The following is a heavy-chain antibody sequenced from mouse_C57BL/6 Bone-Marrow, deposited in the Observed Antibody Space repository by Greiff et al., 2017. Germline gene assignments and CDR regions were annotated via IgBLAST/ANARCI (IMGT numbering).Heavy chain of an antibody. CDR3: ARSVLYAMDY. J-gene: IGHJ4*01. V-gene: IGHV5-17*01. CDR2: ISSGSSTI. Sequence: EVQLVESGGGLVKPGGSLKLSCAASGFTFSDSGMHWVRPAPEKGLEWVAYISSGSSTIYYADTVQGRFTISRDNAKNTLFLQMTSLRSEDRAMYDCARSVLYAMDYWGQGTSVTVSS. CDR1: GFTFSDSG.